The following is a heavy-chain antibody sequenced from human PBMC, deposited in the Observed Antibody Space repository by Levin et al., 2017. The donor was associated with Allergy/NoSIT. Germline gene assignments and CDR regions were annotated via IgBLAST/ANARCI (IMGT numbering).Heavy chain of an antibody. CDR1: GGTFSSYA. Sequence: SVKVSCKASGGTFSSYAISWVRQAPGQGLEWMGGIIPIFGTANYAQKFQGRVTITADESTSTAYMELSSLRSEDTAVYYCARGGPPGAWDYFDYWGQGTLVTVSS. D-gene: IGHD7-27*01. CDR2: IIPIFGTA. V-gene: IGHV1-69*13. J-gene: IGHJ4*02. CDR3: ARGGPPGAWDYFDY.